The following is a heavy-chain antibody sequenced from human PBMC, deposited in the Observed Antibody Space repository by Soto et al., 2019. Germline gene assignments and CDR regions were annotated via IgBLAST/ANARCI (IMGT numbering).Heavy chain of an antibody. V-gene: IGHV3-7*03. Sequence: GGSLRLSCAASGFTFSSYWMTWVRQAPGKGLEWVANIKQDGFEKYYVDSVKGRFTVSRDNAKNSMYLQMNGLRAEDTAVYYCARAVGGGYYLLGQDNWFDPWGQGTLVTVSS. CDR1: GFTFSSYW. D-gene: IGHD1-26*01. J-gene: IGHJ5*02. CDR3: ARAVGGGYYLLGQDNWFDP. CDR2: IKQDGFEK.